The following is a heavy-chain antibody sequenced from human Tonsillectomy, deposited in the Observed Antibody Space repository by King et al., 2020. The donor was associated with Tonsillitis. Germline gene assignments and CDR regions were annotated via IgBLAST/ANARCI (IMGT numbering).Heavy chain of an antibody. CDR1: GFTFSSYG. Sequence: VQLVESGGGVVQPGRSLRLSCAASGFTFSSYGMHWVRQAPGKGLEWVAVIWYDGSNKYYADSVKGRFPISRDSSKNTLYLQMNSLRAEETAVYYCARGGTNYYYMDVWGKGTTVTVSS. D-gene: IGHD5-12*01. J-gene: IGHJ6*03. CDR3: ARGGTNYYYMDV. CDR2: IWYDGSNK. V-gene: IGHV3-33*08.